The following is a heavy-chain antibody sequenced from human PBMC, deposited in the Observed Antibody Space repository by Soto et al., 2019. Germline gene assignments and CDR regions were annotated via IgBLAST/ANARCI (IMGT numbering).Heavy chain of an antibody. V-gene: IGHV3-30-3*01. J-gene: IGHJ4*02. Sequence: QVQLVESGGGVVQPGRSLRLSCAASGFTLSSYSMHWAPQAQGKGREWLGVISYDGNKKYYRDSVKGRFSISRDTSNNTVHLQMNSLRPDDTAVYYCARSVAVAGLDYWGQGSLVTVSS. CDR1: GFTLSSYS. CDR2: ISYDGNKK. D-gene: IGHD6-19*01. CDR3: ARSVAVAGLDY.